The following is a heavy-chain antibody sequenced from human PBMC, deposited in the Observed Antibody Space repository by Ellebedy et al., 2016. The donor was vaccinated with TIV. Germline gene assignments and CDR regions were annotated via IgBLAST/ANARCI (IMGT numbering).Heavy chain of an antibody. CDR1: GFTFGDYA. V-gene: IGHV3-49*03. J-gene: IGHJ5*02. Sequence: PGGSLRLSCTASGFTFGDYAMSWFRQAPGKGLEWVGFIRSKAYGGTTEYAASVKGRFTISRDDSKSIAYLQMNSLKTEDTAVYYCTSQYSSSWYVGWFDPWGQGTLVTVSS. CDR2: IRSKAYGGTT. CDR3: TSQYSSSWYVGWFDP. D-gene: IGHD6-13*01.